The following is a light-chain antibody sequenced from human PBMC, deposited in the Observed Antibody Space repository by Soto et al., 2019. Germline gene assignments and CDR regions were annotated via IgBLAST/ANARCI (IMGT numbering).Light chain of an antibody. CDR3: QILGTGIQV. J-gene: IGLJ2*01. Sequence: QTVVTQSPSASASLGASVKLTCTLSSGYSTYAIAWHQQQSEKGPRFLMKINYDGTHSKGDGFFDRFSGSSSGAERHLTISSLQSDDEADYYCQILGTGIQVFGGGTKVTVL. V-gene: IGLV4-69*01. CDR2: INYDGTH. CDR1: SGYSTYA.